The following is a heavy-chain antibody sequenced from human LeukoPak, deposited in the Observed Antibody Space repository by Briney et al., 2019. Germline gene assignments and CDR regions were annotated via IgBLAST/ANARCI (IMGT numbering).Heavy chain of an antibody. CDR1: GGSISIYY. CDR3: ARGSGRDSSGYYVDY. Sequence: SETLSLTCTVSGGSISIYYWSWIRQPPGKGLEWIGYIYYSGSTNYNPSLKSRVTISVDTSKNQFSLKLSSVTAADTAVYYCARGSGRDSSGYYVDYWGQGTLVTVSS. D-gene: IGHD3-22*01. V-gene: IGHV4-59*01. CDR2: IYYSGST. J-gene: IGHJ4*02.